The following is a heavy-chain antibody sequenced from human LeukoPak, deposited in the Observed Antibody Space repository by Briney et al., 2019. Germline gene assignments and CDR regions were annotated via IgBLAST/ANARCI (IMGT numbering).Heavy chain of an antibody. J-gene: IGHJ5*02. CDR2: IKSKTDGDST. Sequence: GGSLILSCAASALTFSDAWMSWVRQAPGKGLEWVARIKSKTDGDSTGYAAPVKGRFSISRDDSKNTLYLQMHSLKTEDTAVYYCTKDHYDIFTGYNWFDPWGQGTLVTVSS. CDR1: ALTFSDAW. CDR3: TKDHYDIFTGYNWFDP. V-gene: IGHV3-15*01. D-gene: IGHD3-9*01.